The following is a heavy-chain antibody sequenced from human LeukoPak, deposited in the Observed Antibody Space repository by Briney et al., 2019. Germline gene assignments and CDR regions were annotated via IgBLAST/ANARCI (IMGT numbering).Heavy chain of an antibody. CDR1: GGTFSSYA. V-gene: IGHV1-69*13. CDR3: ARVGQWLALRRGAFDY. CDR2: IIPIFGTA. D-gene: IGHD6-19*01. Sequence: SVKVSCKASGGTFSSYAISWVRQAPGQGLEWMGGIIPIFGTANYAQKFQGRVTITADESTSTAYMELCSLRSEDTAVYYCARVGQWLALRRGAFDYWGQGTLVTVSS. J-gene: IGHJ4*02.